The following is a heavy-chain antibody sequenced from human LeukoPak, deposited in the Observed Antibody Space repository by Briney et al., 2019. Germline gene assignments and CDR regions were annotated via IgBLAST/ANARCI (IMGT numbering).Heavy chain of an antibody. CDR3: ARLKVGSSGWYPLRYFDY. V-gene: IGHV4-59*08. J-gene: IGHJ4*02. CDR2: TYYSGST. CDR1: GGSISSYY. D-gene: IGHD6-19*01. Sequence: SETLSLTCTVSGGSISSYYWSWIRQPPGKGLEWIGYTYYSGSTNYNPSLKSRVTISVDTSKNQFSLKLSSVTAADTAVYYCARLKVGSSGWYPLRYFDYWGQGTLVTVSS.